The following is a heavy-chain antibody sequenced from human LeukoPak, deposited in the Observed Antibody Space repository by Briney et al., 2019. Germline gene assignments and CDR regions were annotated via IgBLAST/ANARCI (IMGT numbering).Heavy chain of an antibody. CDR1: GASISGSGYY. CDR3: ARGGWVAAAGGDY. J-gene: IGHJ4*02. Sequence: SETLSLTCAVSGASISGSGYYWGWIRQPPGKGLEWIGNIYSSGSTYYNASLQSRVTISIDTSKNQFSLRLNSVTAADTAMYYCARGGWVAAAGGDYWGQGTLVTVSS. CDR2: IYSSGST. D-gene: IGHD6-13*01. V-gene: IGHV4-39*01.